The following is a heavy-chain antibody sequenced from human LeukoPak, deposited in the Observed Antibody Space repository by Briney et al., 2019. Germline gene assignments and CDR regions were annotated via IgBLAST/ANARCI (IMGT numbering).Heavy chain of an antibody. D-gene: IGHD2-8*01. V-gene: IGHV4-4*09. CDR3: ARRERLRGYCSNGECYRYALDI. CDR2: ILISGST. CDR1: GDSIGSYY. Sequence: PSETLSLTCTVSGDSIGSYYWTWIRQPPGKGLEWIGNILISGSTNYTPSLKSRITISVDPSKNQFSLKLNSVTAADTAVYCCARRERLRGYCSNGECYRYALDIWGQGTMVTVSS. J-gene: IGHJ3*02.